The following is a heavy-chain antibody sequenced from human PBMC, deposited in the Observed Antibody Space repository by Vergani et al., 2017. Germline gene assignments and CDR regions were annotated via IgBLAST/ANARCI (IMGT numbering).Heavy chain of an antibody. V-gene: IGHV3-49*04. CDR1: GFSFGDYA. D-gene: IGHD4-11*01. Sequence: EVQLVESGGGLVPPGRSLRLSCAASGFSFGDYAMTWVRQAPGKGLEWVAFIRNKAYGGTTEYAASVKGRFTISRDDSKRLAYLQMNSLRAEDTAVYYCAREGTTVTTEAFYYYYYMDVWGKGTTVTVSS. J-gene: IGHJ6*03. CDR2: IRNKAYGGTT. CDR3: AREGTTVTTEAFYYYYYMDV.